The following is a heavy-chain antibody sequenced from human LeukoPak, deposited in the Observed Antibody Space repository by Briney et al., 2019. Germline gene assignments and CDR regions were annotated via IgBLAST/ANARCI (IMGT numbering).Heavy chain of an antibody. D-gene: IGHD3-22*01. CDR2: IYYSGST. J-gene: IGHJ4*02. CDR1: GGSISSSSYY. V-gene: IGHV4-39*01. CDR3: ARLRPDYYDSSGPGDY. Sequence: SETLSLTCTVSGGSISSSSYYWGWIRQPPVKELEWIGSIYYSGSTYYNPSLKSRVTISVDTSKNQFSLKLSSVTAADTAVYYCARLRPDYYDSSGPGDYWGQGTLVTVSS.